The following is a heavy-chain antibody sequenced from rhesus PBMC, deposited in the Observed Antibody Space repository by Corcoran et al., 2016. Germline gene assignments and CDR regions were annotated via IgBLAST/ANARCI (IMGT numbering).Heavy chain of an antibody. V-gene: IGHV4-99*02. CDR2: ITGDRWRV. CDR1: GHSISSNYF. CDR3: VRELNYDSTYYYFDF. D-gene: IGHD4-29*01. Sequence: QVQLQESGPGLVKPSETLSLTCAVSGHSISSNYFWGWVRQPPGKGLEYIGYITGDRWRVYYNPSLKGRVTISMDTYNTQFFLSLTSVTAADTALYYWVRELNYDSTYYYFDFWGQGVLVTVSS. J-gene: IGHJ4*01.